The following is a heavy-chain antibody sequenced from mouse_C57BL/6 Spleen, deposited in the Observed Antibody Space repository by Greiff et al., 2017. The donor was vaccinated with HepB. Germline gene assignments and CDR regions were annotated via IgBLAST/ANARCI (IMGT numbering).Heavy chain of an antibody. CDR1: GYTFTSYW. J-gene: IGHJ4*01. V-gene: IGHV1-55*01. Sequence: QVQLQQPGAELVKPGASVTMSCKASGYTFTSYWITWVKQRPGPGLEWIGDLDPGSGSTNYNEKFKSKATLTVDTSSSTAYMQLSSLTSEDSAVYYCARDPIYYDYDYYAMDYWGQGTSVTVSS. CDR2: LDPGSGST. CDR3: ARDPIYYDYDYYAMDY. D-gene: IGHD2-4*01.